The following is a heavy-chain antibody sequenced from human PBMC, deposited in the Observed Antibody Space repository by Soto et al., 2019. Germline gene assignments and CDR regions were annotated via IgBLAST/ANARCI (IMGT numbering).Heavy chain of an antibody. V-gene: IGHV3-23*01. CDR3: AKVDDYYDSSGYYYSNYYYGMDV. CDR1: GFTFSSYA. CDR2: ISGSGGST. Sequence: HPGGSLRLSCAASGFTFSSYAMSWVRQAPGKGLEWVSAISGSGGSTYYADSVKGRFTISIDNSKNTLYLQMNSLRAEDTAVYYCAKVDDYYDSSGYYYSNYYYGMDVWGQGTTVTVSS. D-gene: IGHD3-22*01. J-gene: IGHJ6*02.